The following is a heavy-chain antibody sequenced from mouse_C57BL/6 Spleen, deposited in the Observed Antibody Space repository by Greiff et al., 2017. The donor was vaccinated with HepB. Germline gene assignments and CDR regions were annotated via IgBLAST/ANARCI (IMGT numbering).Heavy chain of an antibody. J-gene: IGHJ2*01. V-gene: IGHV1-69*01. D-gene: IGHD1-1*01. CDR2: IDPSDSYT. Sequence: QVQLQQPGAELVMPGASVKLSCKASGYTFTSYWMHWVKQRPGQGLEWIGEIDPSDSYTNYNQKFKGKSPLTVDKSSSTAYMQLSSLTAEDSAVYYGARSPAITTSVGGFDYWGQGTTLTVSS. CDR1: GYTFTSYW. CDR3: ARSPAITTSVGGFDY.